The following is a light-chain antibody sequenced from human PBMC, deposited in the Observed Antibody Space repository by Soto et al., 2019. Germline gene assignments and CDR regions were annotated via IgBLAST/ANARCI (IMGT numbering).Light chain of an antibody. CDR3: SSYTSSSTQV. Sequence: QSALTQPASVSGSPGQSMTISCTGTSSDVGGYNYVSWYQQHPGKAPKLMIYEVSNRPSGVSNRFSGSKSGNTASLTISGLQAEGEADYYCSSYTSSSTQVFGTGTKVTVL. CDR2: EVS. J-gene: IGLJ1*01. CDR1: SSDVGGYNY. V-gene: IGLV2-14*01.